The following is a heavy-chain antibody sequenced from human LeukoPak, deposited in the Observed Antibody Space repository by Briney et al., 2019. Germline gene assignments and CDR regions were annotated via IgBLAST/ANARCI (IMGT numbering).Heavy chain of an antibody. CDR2: IYSDGSRT. V-gene: IGHV3-74*01. CDR1: GFTHSSNW. J-gene: IGHJ3*02. D-gene: IGHD1-26*01. Sequence: GGSLRLSCAGSGFTHSSNWMHWVRQAPGKGLVWVSRIYSDGSRTNYADSVKGRFTISGDNAKNTQYLQMNSLRAEDTAVYYCARSGRGGAFDIWGQGTMVTVSS. CDR3: ARSGRGGAFDI.